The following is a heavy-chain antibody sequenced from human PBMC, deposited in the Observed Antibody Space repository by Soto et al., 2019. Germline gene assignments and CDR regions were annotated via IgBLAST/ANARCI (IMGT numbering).Heavy chain of an antibody. CDR2: IIPIFSSR. Sequence: QVQLVQSGAEVKKPGSSVKVSCKTSRDTFNKYAFNWVRQAPGQGLEWMGWIIPIFSSRNYAEKFQGRVTITADDSTSTADMELRSLRFEDTAVYYCARGENYLGVWGQGTTVTVSS. J-gene: IGHJ6*02. V-gene: IGHV1-69*01. CDR1: RDTFNKYA. CDR3: ARGENYLGV. D-gene: IGHD3-10*01.